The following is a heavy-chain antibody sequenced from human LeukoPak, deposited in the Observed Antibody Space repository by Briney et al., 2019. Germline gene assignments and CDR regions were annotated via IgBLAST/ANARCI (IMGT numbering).Heavy chain of an antibody. J-gene: IGHJ5*02. D-gene: IGHD2-2*01. V-gene: IGHV5-51*01. CDR2: IYPGDSDT. Sequence: GESLKISCKASGYSFTSYWIGWVRQMPGKGLEWMAIIYPGDSDTRYSPSFQGQVTISADKSISTAYLQWSGLKASDTAMYYCARLPKYQLLWFYWFDPWGQGTLVTVSS. CDR3: ARLPKYQLLWFYWFDP. CDR1: GYSFTSYW.